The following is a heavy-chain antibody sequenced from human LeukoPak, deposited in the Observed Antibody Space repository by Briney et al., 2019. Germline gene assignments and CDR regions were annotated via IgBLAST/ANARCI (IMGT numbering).Heavy chain of an antibody. D-gene: IGHD1-26*01. CDR2: IGTAGDT. CDR3: AREVGPPYHFDN. J-gene: IGHJ4*02. V-gene: IGHV3-13*04. Sequence: GGSLRLSCEASGFTFSKYAVHWVRQGTGKSLEWVSSIGTAGDTYYSDSVKGRFTISREIAKNSLYLQMNSLRAGDTAVYYCAREVGPPYHFDNWGQGTLVTVSS. CDR1: GFTFSKYA.